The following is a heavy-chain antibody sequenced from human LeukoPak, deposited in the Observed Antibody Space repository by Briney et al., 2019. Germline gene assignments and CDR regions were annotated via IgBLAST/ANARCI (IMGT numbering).Heavy chain of an antibody. J-gene: IGHJ4*02. CDR3: ARYSHRTAVVTPDFDY. CDR1: GGSISGYY. Sequence: SETLSLTCTVSGGSISGYYWSWIRQPPGKGPEWIGYIYYSGGTNYIPSLESRVTMSVDTSKNQFSLKLSSVTAADTAVYYCARYSHRTAVVTPDFDYWGQGALVTVSS. D-gene: IGHD4-23*01. V-gene: IGHV4-59*01. CDR2: IYYSGGT.